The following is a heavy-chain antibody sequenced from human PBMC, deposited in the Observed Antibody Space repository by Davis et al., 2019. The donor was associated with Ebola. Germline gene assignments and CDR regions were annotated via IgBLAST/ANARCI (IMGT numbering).Heavy chain of an antibody. CDR2: ISAYNGNT. CDR3: ARDRPYSSSSGEFDY. Sequence: AASVKVSCKASGYTFTSYGISWVRQAPGQGLEWMGWISAYNGNTNYAQKLQGRVTMTTDTSTSTAYMELSSLRSEDTAVYYCARDRPYSSSSGEFDYWGQGTLVTVSS. V-gene: IGHV1-18*01. J-gene: IGHJ4*02. D-gene: IGHD6-6*01. CDR1: GYTFTSYG.